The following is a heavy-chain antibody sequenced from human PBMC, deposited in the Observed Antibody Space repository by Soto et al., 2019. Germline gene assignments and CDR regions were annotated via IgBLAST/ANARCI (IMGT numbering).Heavy chain of an antibody. CDR1: GGIFSSYA. J-gene: IGHJ6*02. CDR2: IIPIFGRA. D-gene: IGHD6-6*01. V-gene: IGHV1-69*01. CDR3: ARVLRIAARPDYYYGMDV. Sequence: QVQLVQSGAEVKKPGSSVKVSCKASGGIFSSYAISWVRQAPGQGLEWMGGIIPIFGRANYAQKFQGRVTITADESTTTAYMELSSLRSEDTAVYYCARVLRIAARPDYYYGMDVWGQGTTVTVSS.